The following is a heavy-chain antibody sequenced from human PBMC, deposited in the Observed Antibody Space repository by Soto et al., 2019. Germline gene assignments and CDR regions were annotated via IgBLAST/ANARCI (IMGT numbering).Heavy chain of an antibody. CDR1: GGPFSRYY. CDR3: ASSGYSYDF. J-gene: IGHJ4*02. D-gene: IGHD5-18*01. Sequence: AETLSLTCAVYGGPFSRYYWSWIRQPPGKGLEWIGEINHSGSTNYNPSLKSRVTISVDTSKNQFSLKLSSVTAADTAVYYCASSGYSYDFWGQGTLVTVSS. V-gene: IGHV4-34*01. CDR2: INHSGST.